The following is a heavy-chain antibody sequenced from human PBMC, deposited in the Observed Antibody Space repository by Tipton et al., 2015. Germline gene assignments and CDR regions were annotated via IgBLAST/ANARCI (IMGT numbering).Heavy chain of an antibody. J-gene: IGHJ6*02. CDR3: ARDDPYCSGGSCYGMDV. CDR2: INPNSGGT. Sequence: QVQLVQSGPEVKKPGASVKVSCKASGYTFTGYYMHWVRQAPGQGLEWMGWINPNSGGTNYAQKFQGWVTMTRDTSISTAYMELSRLRSDDTAVYYCARDDPYCSGGSCYGMDVWGQGTTVTVSS. CDR1: GYTFTGYY. D-gene: IGHD2-15*01. V-gene: IGHV1-2*04.